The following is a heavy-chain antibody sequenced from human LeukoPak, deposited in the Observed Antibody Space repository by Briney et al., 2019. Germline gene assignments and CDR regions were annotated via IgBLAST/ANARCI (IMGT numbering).Heavy chain of an antibody. CDR2: IGCGGSNK. J-gene: IGHJ4*02. V-gene: IGHV3-33*01. CDR1: GFTFSSYG. Sequence: PGGSLRLSCAASGFTFSSYGMQWVRQAPGKGLEWVAVIGCGGSNKYYADSVKGRFTISRGNSKNTLYLQMSSLRAEYTAVYYCARDYYGSGSFQPFFYYRGQGALVTVSS. D-gene: IGHD3-10*01. CDR3: ARDYYGSGSFQPFFYY.